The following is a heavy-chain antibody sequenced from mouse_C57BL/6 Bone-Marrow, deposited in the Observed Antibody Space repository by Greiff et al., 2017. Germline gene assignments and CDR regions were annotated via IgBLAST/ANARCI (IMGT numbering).Heavy chain of an antibody. CDR1: GFTFSDAW. V-gene: IGHV6-6*01. CDR3: TGGGYYEAWFAY. D-gene: IGHD2-3*01. CDR2: IRNKANNHAT. Sequence: DVMLVESGGGLVQPGGSMTLSCAASGFTFSDAWMDWVRQSPEKGLEWVAEIRNKANNHATYYAEYVKGRFTISRDDSKSSVYLQMNSLRAEDTGIYYCTGGGYYEAWFAYWGQGTLVTVSA. J-gene: IGHJ3*01.